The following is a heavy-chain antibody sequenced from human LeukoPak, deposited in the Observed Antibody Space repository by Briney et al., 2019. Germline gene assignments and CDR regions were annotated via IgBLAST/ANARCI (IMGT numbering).Heavy chain of an antibody. Sequence: GGSLRLSCAASGFTFSSYWMSWVRQAPGKGLEWVANIKQDGSEKYYVDSVKGRFTISRDNAENSLYLQMNSLRAEDTAVYYCARDRTYYDFWSGYEPLPYYFDYWGQGTLVTVSS. D-gene: IGHD3-3*01. CDR2: IKQDGSEK. CDR3: ARDRTYYDFWSGYEPLPYYFDY. J-gene: IGHJ4*02. V-gene: IGHV3-7*01. CDR1: GFTFSSYW.